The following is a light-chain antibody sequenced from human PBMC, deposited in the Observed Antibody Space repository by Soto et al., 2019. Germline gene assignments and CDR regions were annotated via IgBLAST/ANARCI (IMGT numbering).Light chain of an antibody. CDR2: GAT. V-gene: IGKV3-15*01. CDR3: QQYNYWPRT. CDR1: QSVNSN. J-gene: IGKJ2*01. Sequence: ERVMTQSPATLSVSPGERATLSCRASQSVNSNLAWYQQKPGQAPRLLIYGATTRATGIPARFSGGGSGTDFTLTISSLQSEDFAVYYCQQYNYWPRTFGQGTKLQIK.